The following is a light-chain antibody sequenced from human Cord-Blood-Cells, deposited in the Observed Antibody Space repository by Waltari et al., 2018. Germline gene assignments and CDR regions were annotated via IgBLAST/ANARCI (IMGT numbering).Light chain of an antibody. V-gene: IGLV2-23*01. Sequence: QSALTQPASVSGSPGQSITISCTGTSSDVGSYNLVSWYQQHPGKAPKLMIYEGSKRPSGVSNRCSGSKSGNTASLTISGLQAEDEADYYCCSYAGSSTWGFGGGTKLTVL. J-gene: IGLJ3*02. CDR3: CSYAGSSTWG. CDR1: SSDVGSYNL. CDR2: EGS.